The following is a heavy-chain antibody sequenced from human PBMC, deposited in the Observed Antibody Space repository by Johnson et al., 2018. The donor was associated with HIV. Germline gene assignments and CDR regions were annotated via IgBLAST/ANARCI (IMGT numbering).Heavy chain of an antibody. CDR1: GFSFSTYV. Sequence: VQLLESGGGLVQPGGSLRLSCAASGFSFSTYVVNWVRQAPGKGLEWVSTISGSGGITYYADSVKGRFTISRDNSKNTLYLQMNSLRTEDTAVYYCTTGSSTLTTWGSSGAFDIWGQGTMVTVSS. CDR3: TTGSSTLTTWGSSGAFDI. CDR2: ISGSGGIT. J-gene: IGHJ3*02. V-gene: IGHV3-23*01. D-gene: IGHD4-17*01.